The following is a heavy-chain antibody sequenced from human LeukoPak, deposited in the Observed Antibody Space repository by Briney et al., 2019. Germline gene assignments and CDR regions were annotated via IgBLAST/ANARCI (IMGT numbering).Heavy chain of an antibody. CDR3: ASGRTDIVVVPATLRNYYFDY. D-gene: IGHD2-2*01. Sequence: ASVKVFCKASGGTFSSYDISWVRQAPRQGLEWMGGIMPMFGTANYAQKFQGRVTITADKSTSTAYMELSSLRSEDTAVYYCASGRTDIVVVPATLRNYYFDYWGQGTLVTVSS. CDR1: GGTFSSYD. V-gene: IGHV1-69*06. J-gene: IGHJ4*02. CDR2: IMPMFGTA.